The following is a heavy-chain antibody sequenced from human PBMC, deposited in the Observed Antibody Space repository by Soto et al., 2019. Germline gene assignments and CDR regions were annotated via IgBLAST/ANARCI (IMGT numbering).Heavy chain of an antibody. Sequence: QLQLVQSGAEVKKPGASVRVSCKASGYTFSDHGFSWVRQGPGQGLEWLGWISAYNGATDYAQKFQGRVTLTTITSTSPAYMELRSLRSDDTAVYYCAKDRPSLTQQFNGVSWGQGTRVTVSS. V-gene: IGHV1-18*01. CDR2: ISAYNGAT. CDR1: GYTFSDHG. J-gene: IGHJ5*02. CDR3: AKDRPSLTQQFNGVS. D-gene: IGHD2-8*01.